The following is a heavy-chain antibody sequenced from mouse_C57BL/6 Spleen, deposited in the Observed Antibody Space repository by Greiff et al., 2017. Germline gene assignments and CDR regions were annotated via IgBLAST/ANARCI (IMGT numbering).Heavy chain of an antibody. V-gene: IGHV1-42*01. J-gene: IGHJ1*03. Sequence: EVKLMESGPELVKPGASVKISCKASGYSFTGYYMNWVKQSPEKSLEWIGEINPSTGGTTYNQKFKAKATLTVDKSSSTAYMQLKSLTSEDSAVYYCAAPHWYFDVWGTGTTVTVSS. CDR3: AAPHWYFDV. CDR2: INPSTGGT. CDR1: GYSFTGYY.